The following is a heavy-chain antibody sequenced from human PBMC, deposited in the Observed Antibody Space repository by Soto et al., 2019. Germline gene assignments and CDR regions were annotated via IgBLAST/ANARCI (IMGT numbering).Heavy chain of an antibody. CDR3: ARGDHITMIVVVMGSRFDY. CDR2: IYYSGST. J-gene: IGHJ4*02. Sequence: QLQLQESGPGLVKPSETLSLTCTVSGGSISSSSYYWGWIRQPPGKGLEWIGSIYYSGSTYYNPSLKSRVTISVDTSKNQFSLKLSSVTAADTAVYYCARGDHITMIVVVMGSRFDYWGQGTLVTVSS. V-gene: IGHV4-39*01. CDR1: GGSISSSSYY. D-gene: IGHD3-22*01.